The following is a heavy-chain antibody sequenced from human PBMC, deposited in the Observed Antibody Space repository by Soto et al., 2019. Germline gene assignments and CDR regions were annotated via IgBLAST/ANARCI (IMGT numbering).Heavy chain of an antibody. V-gene: IGHV4-34*01. D-gene: IGHD4-17*01. CDR3: ARGEDGDYAFSYFDL. CDR2: INHSGST. J-gene: IGHJ2*01. CDR1: GGSFSGYY. Sequence: QVQLQQWGAGLLKPSETLSLTCAVYGGSFSGYYWSWIRQPPGKGLEWIGEINHSGSTNYNPSLKSRVTISVDTSKNQFSLKLSSVTAADTAVYYCARGEDGDYAFSYFDLWGRGTPVTVSS.